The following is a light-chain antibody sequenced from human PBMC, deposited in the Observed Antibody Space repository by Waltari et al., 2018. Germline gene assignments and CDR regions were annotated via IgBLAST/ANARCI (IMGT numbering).Light chain of an antibody. CDR1: SSNIGAGYY. CDR2: ENN. V-gene: IGLV1-40*01. CDR3: SAWDSSLTTQV. J-gene: IGLJ3*02. Sequence: QSVLTQPPSASGAPGQRVTISCTGSSSNIGAGYYVSWYQQFPGTAPKLLIYENNKRPSGVSDRVSGSKSGTSASLTITGLQSEDEADYYCSAWDSSLTTQVFGGGTRLTVL.